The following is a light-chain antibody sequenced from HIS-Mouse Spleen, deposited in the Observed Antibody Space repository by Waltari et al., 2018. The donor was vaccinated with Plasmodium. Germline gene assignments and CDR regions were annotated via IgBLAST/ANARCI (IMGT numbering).Light chain of an antibody. CDR3: QQYNNWSFT. CDR2: GAS. CDR1: PSVSSN. V-gene: IGKV3-15*01. J-gene: IGKJ3*01. Sequence: EIVMTQSPATLSVSPGERATLSWRASPSVSSNLAWHQQKPGQAPRLLIYGASTRATGIPARFSGSGSGTEFTLTISSLQSEDFAVYYCQQYNNWSFTFGPGTKVDIK.